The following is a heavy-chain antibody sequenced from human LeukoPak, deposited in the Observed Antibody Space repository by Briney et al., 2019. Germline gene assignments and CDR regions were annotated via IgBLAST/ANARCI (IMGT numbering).Heavy chain of an antibody. CDR2: ISSSSHI. J-gene: IGHJ4*02. Sequence: GGSLRLSCAASGFTFSSYSMNWVRQAPGKGLEWVSSISSSSHIYYADSVKGRFTISRDNAKNSLYLQMNSLRAEDTAVYYCARDKQPYDSSGDLGYWGQGTLVTVSS. V-gene: IGHV3-21*01. CDR3: ARDKQPYDSSGDLGY. CDR1: GFTFSSYS. D-gene: IGHD3-22*01.